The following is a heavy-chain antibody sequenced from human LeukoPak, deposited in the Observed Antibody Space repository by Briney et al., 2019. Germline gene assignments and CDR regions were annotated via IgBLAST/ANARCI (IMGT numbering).Heavy chain of an antibody. D-gene: IGHD6-13*01. V-gene: IGHV3-66*01. J-gene: IGHJ6*02. CDR3: ARDKSIAAAGRRGAYYYGMDV. CDR2: IYSGDST. Sequence: GGSLRLSCAASGFTVSTNYMSWVRQAPGKGLEWVSVIYSGDSTYYADSVKGRFTISRDNSKNTLYLQMNSLRAEDTAVYYCARDKSIAAAGRRGAYYYGMDVWGQGTTVTVSS. CDR1: GFTVSTNY.